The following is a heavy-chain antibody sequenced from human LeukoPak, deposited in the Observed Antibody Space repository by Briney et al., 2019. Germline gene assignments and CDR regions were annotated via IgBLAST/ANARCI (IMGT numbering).Heavy chain of an antibody. CDR2: IIPIFGTA. CDR3: ARDGAVAGRNFDY. Sequence: ASVKDSCKASGGTFSSYAISWVRQAPGQGLEWMGGIIPIFGTANYAQKFQGRVTITTDESTSTAYMELSSLRSEDTAVYYCARDGAVAGRNFDYWGQGTLVTVSS. CDR1: GGTFSSYA. J-gene: IGHJ4*02. D-gene: IGHD6-19*01. V-gene: IGHV1-69*05.